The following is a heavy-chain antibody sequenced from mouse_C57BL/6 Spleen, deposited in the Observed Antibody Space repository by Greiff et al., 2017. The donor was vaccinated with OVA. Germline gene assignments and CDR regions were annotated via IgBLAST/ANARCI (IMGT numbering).Heavy chain of an antibody. CDR2: IYPGSGST. J-gene: IGHJ1*03. CDR3: ARTAFYYGSSHWYFDV. CDR1: GYTFTSYW. V-gene: IGHV1-55*01. D-gene: IGHD1-1*01. Sequence: QVQLQQPGAELVKPGASVKMSCKASGYTFTSYWITWVKQRPGQGLEWIGDIYPGSGSTNYNEKFKSKATLTVDTSSSTAYMQLSSLTSEDSAVYYCARTAFYYGSSHWYFDVGGTGTTVTVSS.